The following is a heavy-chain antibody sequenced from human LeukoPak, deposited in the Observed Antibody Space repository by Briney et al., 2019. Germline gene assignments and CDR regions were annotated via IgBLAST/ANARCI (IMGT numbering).Heavy chain of an antibody. CDR2: INTNTRNP. D-gene: IGHD2-15*01. CDR3: ATHPGVVVAATEYYFDY. Sequence: GDSVKVSCKASGYTFTSYAMNWVRQAPGQGLEWLGWINTNTRNPTDAQGFTGRFVFSLDTSVSTAYLQISSLKAADTAVYYCATHPGVVVAATEYYFDYWGQGTLVTVSS. J-gene: IGHJ4*02. CDR1: GYTFTSYA. V-gene: IGHV7-4-1*02.